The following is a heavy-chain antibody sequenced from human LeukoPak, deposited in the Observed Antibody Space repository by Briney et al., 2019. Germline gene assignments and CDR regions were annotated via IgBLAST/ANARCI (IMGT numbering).Heavy chain of an antibody. Sequence: GASVKVSCKASGYTFTSYYMHWVRQAPGQGLEWMGIINPSGGSTSYAQKFQGRVTMTTDTSTSTAYMELRSLRSDDTAVYYCARLPDYDSSGYTSSFDYWGQGTLVTVSS. CDR3: ARLPDYDSSGYTSSFDY. CDR1: GYTFTSYY. CDR2: INPSGGST. D-gene: IGHD3-22*01. J-gene: IGHJ4*02. V-gene: IGHV1-46*01.